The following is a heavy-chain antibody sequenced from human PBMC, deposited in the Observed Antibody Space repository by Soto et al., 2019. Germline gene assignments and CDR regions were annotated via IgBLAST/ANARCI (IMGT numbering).Heavy chain of an antibody. J-gene: IGHJ6*02. Sequence: SVNVTCKASGGTFSSYAISWVRQAPVQVLEWMGGIIPIFGTANYAQKFQGRVTITADESTSTAYMELSSLRSEDTAVYYCAVAARPSYSNYYYYGMDVWGQGTTVTVSS. CDR1: GGTFSSYA. D-gene: IGHD6-6*01. CDR3: AVAARPSYSNYYYYGMDV. CDR2: IIPIFGTA. V-gene: IGHV1-69*13.